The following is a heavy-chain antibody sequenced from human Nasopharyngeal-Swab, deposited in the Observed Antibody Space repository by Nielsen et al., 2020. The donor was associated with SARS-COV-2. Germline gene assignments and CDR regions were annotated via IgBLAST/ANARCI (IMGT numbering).Heavy chain of an antibody. V-gene: IGHV3-48*03. CDR2: ISSSGSTI. Sequence: GGSLRLSCAASGFTFSSYEMNWVRQAPGKGLEWVSYISSSGSTIYYANFVKGRFTISRENAKNSLYLQMNSLRAEYTAVYYCARVGGVGALYYYYGMDVWGQWTTVTVSS. CDR1: GFTFSSYE. D-gene: IGHD1-26*01. J-gene: IGHJ6*02. CDR3: ARVGGVGALYYYYGMDV.